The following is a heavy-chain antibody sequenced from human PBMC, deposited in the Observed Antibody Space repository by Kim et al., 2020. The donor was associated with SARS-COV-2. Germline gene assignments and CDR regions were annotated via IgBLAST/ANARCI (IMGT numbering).Heavy chain of an antibody. V-gene: IGHV3-74*01. Sequence: YADSVKGRFTASRDNAKNTLYLQMSRLRADDTAVYYCARAIIGTNTFDSWGQGILVTVSS. CDR3: ARAIIGTNTFDS. J-gene: IGHJ4*02. D-gene: IGHD1-7*01.